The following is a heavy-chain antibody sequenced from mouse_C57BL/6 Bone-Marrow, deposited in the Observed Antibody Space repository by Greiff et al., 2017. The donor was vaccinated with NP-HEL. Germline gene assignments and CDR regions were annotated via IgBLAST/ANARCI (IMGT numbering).Heavy chain of an antibody. J-gene: IGHJ4*01. V-gene: IGHV1-74*01. CDR2: IHPSDSDT. Sequence: VQLQQPGAELVKPGASVKVSCKASGYTFTSYWMHWVKQRPGQGLEWIGRIHPSDSDTNYNQKFKGQATLTVDKSSSTAYMQLSSLTSEDSAVYYCAMGHYGSSFYAMDYWGQGTSVTVSS. D-gene: IGHD1-1*01. CDR3: AMGHYGSSFYAMDY. CDR1: GYTFTSYW.